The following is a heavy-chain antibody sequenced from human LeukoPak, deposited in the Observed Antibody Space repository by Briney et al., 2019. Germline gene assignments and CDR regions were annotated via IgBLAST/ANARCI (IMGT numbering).Heavy chain of an antibody. CDR2: IRYDGSNK. V-gene: IGHV3-30*02. J-gene: IGHJ4*02. CDR3: VKTYYYGSGSHLIDY. Sequence: GGPLRLSCAASGFTFRTSGMHWVRQAPGKGLEWVAFIRYDGSNKYYADSVKGRFTISRDNSKNTLYLQMNSLRAEDTAVYYCVKTYYYGSGSHLIDYWGQGTLVTVSS. D-gene: IGHD3-10*01. CDR1: GFTFRTSG.